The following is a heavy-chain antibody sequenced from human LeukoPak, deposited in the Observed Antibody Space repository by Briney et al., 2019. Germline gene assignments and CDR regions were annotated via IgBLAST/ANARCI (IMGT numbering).Heavy chain of an antibody. J-gene: IGHJ4*02. CDR3: ARDRGTIFLDY. V-gene: IGHV3-33*07. CDR2: IWYDGSNK. CDR1: GFPFTKTW. D-gene: IGHD3-10*02. Sequence: GGSLRLSCAASGFPFTKTWMNWVRQTPGKGLEWVAVIWYDGSNKYYADSVKGRFTISRDNSKNTLYLQMNSLRAEDTAVYYCARDRGTIFLDYWGQGTLVTVSS.